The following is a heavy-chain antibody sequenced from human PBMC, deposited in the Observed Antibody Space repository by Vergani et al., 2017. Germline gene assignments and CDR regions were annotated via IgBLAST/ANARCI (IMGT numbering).Heavy chain of an antibody. CDR2: INHSGST. V-gene: IGHV4-34*01. D-gene: IGHD2/OR15-2a*01. Sequence: QVQLQQWGAGLLKPSETLSLTCAVYGGSFSGYYWSWIRQPPGKGLEWIGEINHSGSTNYNPSLKSRVTISVDTSKNQFSLKLSSVTAADTAVYYCARANRNRRGTYNYYYMDVWGKGTTVTVSS. CDR3: ARANRNRRGTYNYYYMDV. J-gene: IGHJ6*03. CDR1: GGSFSGYY.